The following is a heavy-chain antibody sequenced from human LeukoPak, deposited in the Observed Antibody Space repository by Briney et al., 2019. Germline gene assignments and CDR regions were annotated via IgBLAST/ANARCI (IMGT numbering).Heavy chain of an antibody. CDR2: IWYDGSNK. Sequence: PGGSLRLSCAASGFTFRSYGMHWVRQAPGKGLEWVAVIWYDGSNKYYADSVKGRFTISRDNSKNTLYLQMNSLRAEDTAVYYCARGDMTTTPLGLWGRGTLVTVSS. CDR3: ARGDMTTTPLGL. V-gene: IGHV3-33*01. D-gene: IGHD4-11*01. J-gene: IGHJ2*01. CDR1: GFTFRSYG.